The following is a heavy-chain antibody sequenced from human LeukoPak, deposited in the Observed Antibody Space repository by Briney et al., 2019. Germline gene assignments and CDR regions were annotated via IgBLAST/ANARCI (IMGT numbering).Heavy chain of an antibody. V-gene: IGHV4-34*01. CDR1: GGSFSGYY. Sequence: SETLSLTCAVYGGSFSGYYWSWIRQPPGKGLEWIGEINHSGSTNYNPSLKSRVTISVDTSKNQFSLKLSSVTAADTAVYYCARGPAVEMATIGPFDYWGQGTLVTVSS. CDR3: ARGPAVEMATIGPFDY. J-gene: IGHJ4*02. CDR2: INHSGST. D-gene: IGHD5-24*01.